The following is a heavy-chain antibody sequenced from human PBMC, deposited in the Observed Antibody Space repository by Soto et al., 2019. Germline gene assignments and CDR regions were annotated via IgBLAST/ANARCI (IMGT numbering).Heavy chain of an antibody. CDR1: GFTFSSDG. CDR2: IWYDGSNK. Sequence: GGSLRLSCAASGFTFSSDGMHWVRQAPGKGLEWVAVIWYDGSNKYYADSVKGRFTISRDNSKNTLYLQMNSLRAEDTAVYYCARASSGRQQLVPNYYYYYYMDVWGKGTTVTVSS. V-gene: IGHV3-33*01. D-gene: IGHD6-13*01. J-gene: IGHJ6*03. CDR3: ARASSGRQQLVPNYYYYYYMDV.